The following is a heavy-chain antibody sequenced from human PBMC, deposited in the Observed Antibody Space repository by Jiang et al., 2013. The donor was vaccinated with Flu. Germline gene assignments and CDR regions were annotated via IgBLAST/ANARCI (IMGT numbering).Heavy chain of an antibody. CDR1: GFTFSDHD. V-gene: IGHV3-72*01. CDR2: SKNKGEGYST. J-gene: IGHJ4*02. Sequence: LVQPGGSLRLSCAASGFTFSDHDMHWVRQAPGKGLECVGLSKNKGEGYSTEYAASVRGRFSISRDDSKRSVYLQMNGLKTEDTAVYYCVNWQAGVPYWGQGTLVTVSS. D-gene: IGHD3-10*01. CDR3: VNWQAGVPY.